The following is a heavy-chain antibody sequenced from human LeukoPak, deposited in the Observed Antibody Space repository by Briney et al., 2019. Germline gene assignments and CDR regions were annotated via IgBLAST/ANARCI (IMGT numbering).Heavy chain of an antibody. CDR3: ARSIRGDFDY. CDR2: INPSGGNT. CDR1: GYTFTSHY. V-gene: IGHV1-46*01. J-gene: IGHJ4*02. Sequence: ASVKVSCKASGYTFTSHYMHWVRQAPGQGLEWMGIINPSGGNTGYAQKFQDRVTMTRDTSTSTVYMELSSLRSEDTAVYYCARSIRGDFDYWGQGTLVTVSS. D-gene: IGHD3-10*01.